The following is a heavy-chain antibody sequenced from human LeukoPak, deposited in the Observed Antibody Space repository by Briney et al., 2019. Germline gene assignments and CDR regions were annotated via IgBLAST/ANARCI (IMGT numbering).Heavy chain of an antibody. CDR2: ISYDGSNK. CDR3: ARRNSYYYYLDV. V-gene: IGHV3-30*04. J-gene: IGHJ6*03. Sequence: PGGSLRLSCAASGFTFSSYAMHWVRQAPGKGLEWVAVISYDGSNKYYADSVKGRFTISRDNAKNSLYLQMNSLRAEDTAVYYCARRNSYYYYLDVWGKRTTVTISS. CDR1: GFTFSSYA.